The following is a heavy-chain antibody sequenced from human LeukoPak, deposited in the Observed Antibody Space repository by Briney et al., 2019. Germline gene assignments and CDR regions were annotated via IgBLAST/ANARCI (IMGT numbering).Heavy chain of an antibody. D-gene: IGHD3-10*01. V-gene: IGHV1-69*05. CDR1: GGTFSSYP. CDR3: ASDYYGSGSPPYFDY. CDR2: IISYFGSA. Sequence: GASVKVSFXASGGTFSSYPISWVRQAPGQGLEWVGRIISYFGSANLAQKFQGRVTITTDESTSTAYMELSSLRSENTAAYYCASDYYGSGSPPYFDYWGKGTLVTVSS. J-gene: IGHJ4*02.